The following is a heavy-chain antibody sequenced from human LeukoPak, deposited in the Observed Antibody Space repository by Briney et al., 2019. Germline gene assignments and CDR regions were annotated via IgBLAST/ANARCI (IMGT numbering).Heavy chain of an antibody. D-gene: IGHD6-13*01. CDR1: GFAFRTYE. CDR2: ISSSGSTI. CDR3: AREQNRIAAAGLFDY. J-gene: IGHJ4*02. V-gene: IGHV3-48*03. Sequence: GGSLRLSCAASGFAFRTYEMNWVRQAPGKGLEWVSYISSSGSTIYYADSVKGRFTISRDNAKNSLYLQMNSLRAEDTAVYYCAREQNRIAAAGLFDYWGQGTLVTVSS.